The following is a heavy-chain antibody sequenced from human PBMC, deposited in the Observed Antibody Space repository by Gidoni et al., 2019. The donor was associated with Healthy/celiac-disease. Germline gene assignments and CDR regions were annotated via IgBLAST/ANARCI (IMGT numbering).Heavy chain of an antibody. J-gene: IGHJ4*02. CDR1: GFTFDDYA. CDR2: ISWNSGSI. D-gene: IGHD3-10*01. CDR3: AKDNFTMVQGVTYFDY. Sequence: EVQLVASGGGLVQPGRSLRLSCAASGFTFDDYAMHWVRQAPGKGLEWVSGISWNSGSIGYADSVKGRFTISRDNAKNSLYLQMNSLRAEDTALYYCAKDNFTMVQGVTYFDYWGQGTLVTVSS. V-gene: IGHV3-9*01.